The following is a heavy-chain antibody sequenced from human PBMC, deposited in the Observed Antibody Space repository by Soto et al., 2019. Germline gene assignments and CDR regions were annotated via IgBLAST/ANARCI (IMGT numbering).Heavy chain of an antibody. Sequence: SETLSLTCAVSGGSISSGGYSWSWIRQPPGKGLEWIGYIYHSGSTYYNPSLKSRVTISVDRSKNQFSLKLSSVTAEDTALYYCVTGWSEYWGQGTLVTVSS. CDR2: IYHSGST. J-gene: IGHJ4*02. CDR1: GGSISSGGYS. V-gene: IGHV4-30-2*01. D-gene: IGHD2-15*01. CDR3: VTGWSEY.